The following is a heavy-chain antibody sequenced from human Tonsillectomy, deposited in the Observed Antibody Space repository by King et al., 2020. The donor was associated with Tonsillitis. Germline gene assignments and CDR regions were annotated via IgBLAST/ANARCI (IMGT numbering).Heavy chain of an antibody. D-gene: IGHD7-27*01. CDR1: GFTYTNYW. J-gene: IGHJ2*01. CDR2: INSDGGTT. CDR3: ARDAGLGIWYFDL. Sequence: VQLVESGGGLVQPGGSLRLSCAASGFTYTNYWMHWVRQAPGKGLVWVSRINSDGGTTSYADSVKGRITISRDNAKNTLYLQMNSLRTEDTAVYYCARDAGLGIWYFDLWGRGTLVTVSS. V-gene: IGHV3-74*01.